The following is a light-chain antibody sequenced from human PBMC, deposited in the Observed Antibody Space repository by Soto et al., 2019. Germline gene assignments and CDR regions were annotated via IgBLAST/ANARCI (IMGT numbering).Light chain of an antibody. Sequence: EIVMTQSPATLSVSPGERATLSCRASQSISTNLAWYQQRPGQAPSLLIYGASTRATDIPDRFSGSGSGTEFTLIITSLQSEDCAVYYCQQYSTWPPKYTFGQGTKLEIK. J-gene: IGKJ2*01. CDR1: QSISTN. V-gene: IGKV3-15*01. CDR2: GAS. CDR3: QQYSTWPPKYT.